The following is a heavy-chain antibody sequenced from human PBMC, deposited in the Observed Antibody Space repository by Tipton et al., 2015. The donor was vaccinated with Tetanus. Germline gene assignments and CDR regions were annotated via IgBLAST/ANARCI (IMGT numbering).Heavy chain of an antibody. D-gene: IGHD5-24*01. Sequence: LRLSCVGSGFTFSSYTLHWVRQAPGKGLEWIASIYFKGDTYYSPSLKSRLTIDVDTSQNLFSLKLTSVTTADTAVYYCARHLYGYRFAPWGPGALVTVSS. V-gene: IGHV4-39*02. CDR2: IYFKGDT. CDR3: ARHLYGYRFAP. J-gene: IGHJ5*02. CDR1: GFTFSSYTLH.